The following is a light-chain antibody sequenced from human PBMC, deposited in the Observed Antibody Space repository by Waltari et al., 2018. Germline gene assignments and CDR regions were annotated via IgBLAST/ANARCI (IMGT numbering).Light chain of an antibody. V-gene: IGKV3-11*01. CDR3: QQGSILPLT. J-gene: IGKJ4*01. CDR1: ESVFNY. CDR2: DTS. Sequence: EIVLTQSPVTLSLSAGERATLSCRARESVFNYLAWYQQKPGQAPRLLIYDTSKRATGIPARFSGSGYGTDFTLTITNLEAEDFALYYCQQGSILPLTFGGGTKVEIK.